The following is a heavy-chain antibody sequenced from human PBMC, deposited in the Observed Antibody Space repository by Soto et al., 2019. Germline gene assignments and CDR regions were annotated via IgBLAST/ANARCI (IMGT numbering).Heavy chain of an antibody. CDR1: GGSVSNGAYF. CDR2: IYFSGTT. V-gene: IGHV4-30-4*02. CDR3: ARQDCSGTTCHDFDS. D-gene: IGHD2-2*01. J-gene: IGHJ4*02. Sequence: SDTLYLTCTVSGGSVSNGAYFWNWIRQPPGKGLEWIGYIYFSGTTYYNPSLKSRLKISVDTAKNQFSLQLSSVTAADTAVYYCARQDCSGTTCHDFDSWGQGTLGTVSS.